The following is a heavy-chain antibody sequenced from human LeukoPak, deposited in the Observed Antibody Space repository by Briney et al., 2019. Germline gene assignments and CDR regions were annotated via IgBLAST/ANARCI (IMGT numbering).Heavy chain of an antibody. D-gene: IGHD3-22*01. Sequence: SETLSLTCTVSGGSISSYYWIWSRQPPGKGLEWIGYIYYSGSTKYNPSLKSRVTISVDTSKNQFSLKLNSVTAADTAVYYCARGVGDSSGYYYSGFDYWGQGTLVTVSS. V-gene: IGHV4-59*01. CDR1: GGSISSYY. J-gene: IGHJ4*02. CDR2: IYYSGST. CDR3: ARGVGDSSGYYYSGFDY.